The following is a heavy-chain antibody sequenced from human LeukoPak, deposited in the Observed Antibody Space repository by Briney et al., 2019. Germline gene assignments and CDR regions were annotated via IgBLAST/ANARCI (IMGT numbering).Heavy chain of an antibody. V-gene: IGHV1-18*01. J-gene: IGHJ4*02. D-gene: IGHD3-16*02. Sequence: ASVKVSYKASGYTFTSYGISGLGQAPGQGREWMGWISAYNGNTNYAQKLQGRVTMTTDTSTSTAYMELRSLRSDDTAVYYCARVDLLEELSFHFDYWGQGTVLTVS. CDR2: ISAYNGNT. CDR3: ARVDLLEELSFHFDY. CDR1: GYTFTSYG.